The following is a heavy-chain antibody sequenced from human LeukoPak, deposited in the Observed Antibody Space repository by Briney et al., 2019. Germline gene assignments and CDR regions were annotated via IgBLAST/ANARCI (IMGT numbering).Heavy chain of an antibody. J-gene: IGHJ5*02. CDR1: GFTLSYYW. CDR2: INGDGSST. V-gene: IGHV3-74*01. CDR3: TRDPRDKGFDP. Sequence: GGSLRLSCAASGFTLSYYWMHWVRQAPGKGLVWVSCINGDGSSTNYADSVKGRFTISRDNAKNTLYLEMNSLRAEDTAVYYCTRDPRDKGFDPWGQGTLVTVSS.